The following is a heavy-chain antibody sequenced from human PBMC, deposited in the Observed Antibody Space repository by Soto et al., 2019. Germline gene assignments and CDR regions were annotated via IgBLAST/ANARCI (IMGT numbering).Heavy chain of an antibody. J-gene: IGHJ5*02. V-gene: IGHV4-34*01. Sequence: SETLSLTCAVYGGSFSGYYWSWIRQPPGKGLEWIGEINHSGSTNYNPSLKSRVTISVDTSKNQFSLKLSSVTAADTAVYYCARDEREQLGIRGFDPWGQGTLVTVSS. CDR2: INHSGST. D-gene: IGHD6-6*01. CDR3: ARDEREQLGIRGFDP. CDR1: GGSFSGYY.